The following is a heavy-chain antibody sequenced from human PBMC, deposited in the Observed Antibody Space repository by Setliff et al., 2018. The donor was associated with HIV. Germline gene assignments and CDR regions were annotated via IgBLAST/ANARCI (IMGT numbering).Heavy chain of an antibody. V-gene: IGHV3-23*01. CDR2: ISGSAGST. Sequence: PGGSLRLSCAASGFTFSSFAMTWVRQAPGKGLEWVSSISGSAGSTYYADSVKGRFTISRDNSKNTLYLQMNSRRAEDTAVYYCAKETFYYDSSGYWPEPGYYFDYWGQGTLVTVS. D-gene: IGHD3-22*01. CDR3: AKETFYYDSSGYWPEPGYYFDY. CDR1: GFTFSSFA. J-gene: IGHJ4*02.